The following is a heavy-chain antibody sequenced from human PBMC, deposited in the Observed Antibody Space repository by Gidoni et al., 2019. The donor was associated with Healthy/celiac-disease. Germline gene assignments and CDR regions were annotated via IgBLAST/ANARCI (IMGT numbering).Heavy chain of an antibody. V-gene: IGHV1-69*06. CDR3: ARVDDILTGHLDY. Sequence: QVQLVQSGAEVKKPGSSVKVSCKASGGTFSSYAISWVGQAPGQGLAWMGGIIPIFGTANYAQKFQGRVTITADKSTSTAYMELSSLRSEDTAVYYCARVDDILTGHLDYWGQGTLVTVSS. CDR1: GGTFSSYA. J-gene: IGHJ4*02. D-gene: IGHD3-9*01. CDR2: IIPIFGTA.